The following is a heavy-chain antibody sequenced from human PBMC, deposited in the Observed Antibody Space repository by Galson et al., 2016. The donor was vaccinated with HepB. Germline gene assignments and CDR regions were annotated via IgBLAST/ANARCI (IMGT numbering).Heavy chain of an antibody. V-gene: IGHV5-51*01. D-gene: IGHD6-13*01. CDR2: INPSDSET. CDR3: ARPIAAAGNGWFDP. Sequence: QSGAEVKKPGESLKISCKGSGYSFSTYWIAWVRQMPGKDLEWMGIINPSDSETEYSPSFHGQVTISADKSINTAYLQWSSLKAPDTAMYYCARPIAAAGNGWFDPWGQGTLVTVSS. CDR1: GYSFSTYW. J-gene: IGHJ5*02.